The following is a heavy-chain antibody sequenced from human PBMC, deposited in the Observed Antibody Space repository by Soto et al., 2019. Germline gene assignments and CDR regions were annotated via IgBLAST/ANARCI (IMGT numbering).Heavy chain of an antibody. Sequence: SSGFTFNIYAMHWVRQAPGKGLEWVAVISYDGSTKYYVDSVKGRFTISRDNSKNTLYLQLNSLRAEDTAVYYCARVPPAAGLTYYFDYWGQGTLVTVSS. V-gene: IGHV3-30-3*01. CDR1: GFTFNIYA. J-gene: IGHJ4*02. CDR3: ARVPPAAGLTYYFDY. CDR2: ISYDGSTK. D-gene: IGHD6-13*01.